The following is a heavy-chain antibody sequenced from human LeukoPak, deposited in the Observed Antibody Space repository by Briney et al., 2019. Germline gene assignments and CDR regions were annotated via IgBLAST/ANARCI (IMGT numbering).Heavy chain of an antibody. J-gene: IGHJ4*02. V-gene: IGHV3-7*01. Sequence: GGSLRLSCAASGFTFSAYWMSWVRQAPGKGLEWVANIKEDGTEKNYVDSVKGRFTISRDNVKKSLYLEMNSLRVEDTAVYYCARGRWSDYWGQGTQVTVSS. CDR2: IKEDGTEK. CDR1: GFTFSAYW. D-gene: IGHD5-24*01. CDR3: ARGRWSDY.